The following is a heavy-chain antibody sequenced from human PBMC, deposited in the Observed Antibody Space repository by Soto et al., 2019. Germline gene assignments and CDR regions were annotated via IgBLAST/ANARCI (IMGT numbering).Heavy chain of an antibody. V-gene: IGHV3-74*03. J-gene: IGHJ6*02. CDR2: INSDGSIT. Sequence: EVQLVESGGGLVQPGGSLRLSCAASGFTFSNYWIHWVRQAPGKGLVCVSYINSDGSITKYADSVKGRFTISRDNVKNTLCLQMNSLSADDTAVYYCVRAKWSYYDYYGMDVWGQGTTVTVSS. D-gene: IGHD2-15*01. CDR1: GFTFSNYW. CDR3: VRAKWSYYDYYGMDV.